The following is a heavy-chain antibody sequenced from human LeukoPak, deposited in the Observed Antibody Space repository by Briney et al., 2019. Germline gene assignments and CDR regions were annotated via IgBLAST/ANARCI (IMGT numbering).Heavy chain of an antibody. CDR2: IYSGGST. V-gene: IGHV3-53*01. CDR3: AREDYDYVWGSSDY. Sequence: PGGSLRLSCAASGFTVSSNYMSWVRQAPGKGLEWVSVIYSGGSTYYADSVKGRFTISRDNSKNTLYLQMNSLRAEDTAVYYCAREDYDYVWGSSDYWGQGTLVTVSS. CDR1: GFTVSSNY. J-gene: IGHJ4*02. D-gene: IGHD3-16*01.